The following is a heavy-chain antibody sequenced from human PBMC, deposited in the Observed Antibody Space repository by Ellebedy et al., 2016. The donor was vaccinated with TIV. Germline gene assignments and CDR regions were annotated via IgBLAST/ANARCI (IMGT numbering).Heavy chain of an antibody. J-gene: IGHJ4*02. V-gene: IGHV4-34*01. Sequence: MPSETLSLTCAVYGGSFSGYYWSWIRQPPGKGLELIGEITHNGSTNYNPSLKSRVTISVETSKNQFSLNLSSVTAADTSVYYCARGLARDYWGQGTLVTVSS. CDR2: ITHNGST. CDR3: ARGLARDY. CDR1: GGSFSGYY.